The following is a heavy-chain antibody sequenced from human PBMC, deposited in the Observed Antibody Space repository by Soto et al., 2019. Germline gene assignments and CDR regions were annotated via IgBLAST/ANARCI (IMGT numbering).Heavy chain of an antibody. V-gene: IGHV3-30*18. CDR1: GFTFSSYG. Sequence: PGWSLRLSCAASGFTFSSYGMHWVRQAPGKGLEWVAVISYDGSNKYYADSVKGRFTISRDNSKNTLYLQMNSLRAEDTAVYYCAKERTGAFDIWGQGTMVTVSS. J-gene: IGHJ3*02. CDR2: ISYDGSNK. CDR3: AKERTGAFDI. D-gene: IGHD1-1*01.